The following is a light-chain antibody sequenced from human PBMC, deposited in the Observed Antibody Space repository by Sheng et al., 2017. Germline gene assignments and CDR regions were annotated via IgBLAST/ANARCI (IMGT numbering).Light chain of an antibody. Sequence: DIQMTQSPSSLSPSVGGRVTITCQASQDILKFLNWFQQKPGKAPKLLIYDASTLETGVPSRFSGSGSGTEFTLTISSLQSEDFAVYFCQQYNNWPRTFGQGTKVEIK. CDR3: QQYNNWPRT. CDR2: DAS. J-gene: IGKJ1*01. CDR1: QDILKF. V-gene: IGKV1-33*01.